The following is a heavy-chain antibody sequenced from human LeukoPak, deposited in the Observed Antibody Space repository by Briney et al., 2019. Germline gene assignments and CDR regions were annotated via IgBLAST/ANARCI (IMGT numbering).Heavy chain of an antibody. J-gene: IGHJ5*02. D-gene: IGHD6-13*01. CDR1: GFTFSSYS. Sequence: GGSLRLSCAASGFTFSSYSMNWVRQAPGKGLEWVSSISSSSSYIYYADSVKGRFTISRDNAKNSLYLQMNSLRAEDTALYYCAKGRPGIAAAEFDPWGQGTLVTVSS. CDR2: ISSSSSYI. V-gene: IGHV3-21*04. CDR3: AKGRPGIAAAEFDP.